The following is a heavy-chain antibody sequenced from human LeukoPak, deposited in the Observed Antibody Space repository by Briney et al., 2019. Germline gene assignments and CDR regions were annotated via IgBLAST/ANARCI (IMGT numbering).Heavy chain of an antibody. CDR1: GFTFSSYS. CDR3: ARSATMIVVVIDY. Sequence: GGSLRLSCAASGFTFSSYSMNWVRQAPGKGLEWVSSISSSSSYIYYADSVKGRFTISRDNAKNSLYLQMNSLRAEDTALYYCARSATMIVVVIDYWGQGTLVTVSS. D-gene: IGHD3-22*01. J-gene: IGHJ4*02. V-gene: IGHV3-21*01. CDR2: ISSSSSYI.